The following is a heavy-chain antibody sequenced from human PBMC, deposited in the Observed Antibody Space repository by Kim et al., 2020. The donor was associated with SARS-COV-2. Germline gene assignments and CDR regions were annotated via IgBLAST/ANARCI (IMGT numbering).Heavy chain of an antibody. CDR2: IYSGGST. CDR1: GFTVSSNY. V-gene: IGHV3-53*01. Sequence: GGSLRLSCAASGFTVSSNYMSWVRQAPGKGPEWVSVIYSGGSTYYADSVKGRFTISRDNSKNTLYLQMNSLRAEDTAVYYCTRPFYDSSGYISRTDAFDIWGRETIVTVSS. D-gene: IGHD3-22*01. CDR3: TRPFYDSSGYISRTDAFDI. J-gene: IGHJ3*02.